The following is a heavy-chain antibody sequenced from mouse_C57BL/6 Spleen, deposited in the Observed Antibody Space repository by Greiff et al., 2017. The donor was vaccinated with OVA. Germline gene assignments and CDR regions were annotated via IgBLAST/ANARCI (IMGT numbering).Heavy chain of an antibody. CDR3: TRGYCGGGYAMEY. V-gene: IGHV6-6*01. D-gene: IGHD1-1*02. Sequence: EVQLQQSGGGLVQPGGSMKLSCAASGFTFSDAWMDWVRQSPEKGLEWVAEIRNKANNHATYSAESVKGRFTISRDASKSCVYLRRNSVRAEETGMYSWTRGYCGGGYAMEYWGQGTSVTV. J-gene: IGHJ4*01. CDR2: IRNKANNHAT. CDR1: GFTFSDAW.